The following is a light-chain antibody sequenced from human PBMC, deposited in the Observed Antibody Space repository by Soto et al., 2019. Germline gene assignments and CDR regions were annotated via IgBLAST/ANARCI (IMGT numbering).Light chain of an antibody. CDR1: SSDFGGYNY. Sequence: QSALTQPPSASGSPGQSVTISCTGTSSDFGGYNYVSWYQQHPGKDPKLVIYEVTKRPSGVPDRFSGSKSGNTASLTVSGLQAEDEADYYCSSYVGSMVFGGGTKVTVL. CDR3: SSYVGSMV. J-gene: IGLJ2*01. CDR2: EVT. V-gene: IGLV2-8*01.